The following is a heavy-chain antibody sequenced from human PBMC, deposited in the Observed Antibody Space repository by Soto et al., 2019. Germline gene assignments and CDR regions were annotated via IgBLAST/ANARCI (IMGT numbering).Heavy chain of an antibody. J-gene: IGHJ4*02. CDR2: ISARGGSL. Sequence: EVQLLESGGGLVQPGGSLRLSCAASGFSFSSYAMVWVRQAPGKGLEWVSVISARGGSLYFADSVKGRFTISRDNSKNELSLEMNSLRAEDTAIYFCAKGSIEYSASVDNWGQGTLVLVSS. D-gene: IGHD4-4*01. CDR3: AKGSIEYSASVDN. V-gene: IGHV3-23*01. CDR1: GFSFSSYA.